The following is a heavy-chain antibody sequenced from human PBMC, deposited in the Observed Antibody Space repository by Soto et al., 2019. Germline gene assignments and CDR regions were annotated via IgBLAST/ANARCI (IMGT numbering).Heavy chain of an antibody. J-gene: IGHJ4*02. V-gene: IGHV3-66*01. D-gene: IGHD3-22*01. CDR1: GLTVSTNY. CDR2: IYSDGRT. Sequence: GGSLRLSCAASGLTVSTNYMSWVRQAPGKGLEWVSVIYSDGRTYHADSVKGRFTISRDNSKNMLYLQMSSLRAEDTAVYYCARVTTLAFDYWGQGT. CDR3: ARVTTLAFDY.